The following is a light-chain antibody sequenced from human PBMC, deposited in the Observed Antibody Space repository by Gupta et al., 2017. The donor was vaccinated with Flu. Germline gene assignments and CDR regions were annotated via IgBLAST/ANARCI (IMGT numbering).Light chain of an antibody. Sequence: TISSTGTSSDVGGYNYVSWYHQHPGKAPKLMIYDVSNRPSGVSNRFSGSKSGTTASLTISGLQAEDEADYYCSSYTSSSNLYAFGTGTKVTVL. J-gene: IGLJ1*01. V-gene: IGLV2-14*04. CDR2: DVS. CDR3: SSYTSSSNLYA. CDR1: SSDVGGYNY.